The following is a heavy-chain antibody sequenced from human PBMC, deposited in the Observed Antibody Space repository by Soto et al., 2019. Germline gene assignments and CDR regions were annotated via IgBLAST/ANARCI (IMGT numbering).Heavy chain of an antibody. J-gene: IGHJ5*02. CDR2: ISAYNGNT. CDR1: GYTFTSYG. D-gene: IGHD5-12*01. V-gene: IGHV1-18*04. CDR3: ARVLGRVATIMAQDNWFDP. Sequence: QVQLVQSGAEVKKPGASVKVSCKASGYTFTSYGISWVRQAPGQGLEWMGWISAYNGNTNYAQKLQGRVTMTTDTSTSTDYMEMRSLRSDDTAVYYCARVLGRVATIMAQDNWFDPWGQGTLVTVSS.